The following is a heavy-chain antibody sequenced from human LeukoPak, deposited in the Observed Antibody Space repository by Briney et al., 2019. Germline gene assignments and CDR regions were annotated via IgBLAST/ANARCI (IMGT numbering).Heavy chain of an antibody. V-gene: IGHV3-53*05. Sequence: SGGSLRLSCAASGFTVSGNYMSWVRQAPGKGLEWVSVIYSGGSTYYADSVKARFTISRDNSQNTVSLQLNNLRIEDTALYYCAKTSLSDPSGHYYYMDVWGKGTTVTVSS. CDR2: IYSGGST. J-gene: IGHJ6*03. CDR1: GFTVSGNY. CDR3: AKTSLSDPSGHYYYMDV. D-gene: IGHD3-3*01.